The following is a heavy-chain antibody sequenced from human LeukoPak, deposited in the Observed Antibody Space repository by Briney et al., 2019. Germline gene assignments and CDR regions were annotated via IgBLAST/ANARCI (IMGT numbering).Heavy chain of an antibody. CDR1: GFTFSSYA. CDR3: ARDIGWELLETHYFDY. Sequence: GGSLRLSCAASGFTFSSYAMHWVRQAPGKGLEGVAVISYDGSNKYYADSVKGRFTISRDNSKNTLYLQMNSLRAEDTAVYYCARDIGWELLETHYFDYWGQGTLVTVSS. J-gene: IGHJ4*02. CDR2: ISYDGSNK. D-gene: IGHD1-26*01. V-gene: IGHV3-30-3*01.